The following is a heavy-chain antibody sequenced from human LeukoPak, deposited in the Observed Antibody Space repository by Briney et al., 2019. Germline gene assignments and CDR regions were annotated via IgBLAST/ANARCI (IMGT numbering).Heavy chain of an antibody. D-gene: IGHD6-19*01. CDR1: GGSISSYY. CDR3: ATVAVAGTIPVFY. CDR2: IYHSGST. V-gene: IGHV4-59*12. Sequence: SETLSLTCTVSGGSISSYYWGWIRQPPGKGLEWIGSIYHSGSTNYNPSLKSRVTISVDKSKNQFSLKLSSVTAADTAVYYCATVAVAGTIPVFYWGQGTLVTVSS. J-gene: IGHJ4*02.